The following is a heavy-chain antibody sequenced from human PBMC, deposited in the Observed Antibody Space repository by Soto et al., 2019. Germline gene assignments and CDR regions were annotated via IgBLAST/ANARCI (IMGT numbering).Heavy chain of an antibody. D-gene: IGHD1-26*01. CDR1: GGTFSSYA. Sequence: SVKVSCKASGGTFSSYAISWVRQAPGQGLEWMGGIIPIFGTANYAQKFQGRVTITADESTSTAYMELSSLRSEDTAMYYCARSGGYSGSPIDYWGQGTLVTVSS. V-gene: IGHV1-69*13. CDR2: IIPIFGTA. CDR3: ARSGGYSGSPIDY. J-gene: IGHJ4*02.